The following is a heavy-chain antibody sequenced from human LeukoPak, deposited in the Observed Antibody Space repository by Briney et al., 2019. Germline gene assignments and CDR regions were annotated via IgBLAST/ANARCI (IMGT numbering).Heavy chain of an antibody. D-gene: IGHD2-15*01. CDR3: ARELYCSGGSCYRVGWFDP. CDR2: ISYDGSIK. J-gene: IGHJ5*02. CDR1: GFTFSSYA. V-gene: IGHV3-30-3*01. Sequence: PGRSLRLSCAASGFTFSSYAMHWVRQAPGKGLEWAAVISYDGSIKYYADSVKGRFTISRDNSKNTLYLQMNNLRVEDTAAYYCARELYCSGGSCYRVGWFDPWGQGTLVTVSS.